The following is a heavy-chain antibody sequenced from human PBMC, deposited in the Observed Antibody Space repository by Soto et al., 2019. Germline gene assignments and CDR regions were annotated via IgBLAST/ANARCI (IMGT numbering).Heavy chain of an antibody. CDR1: GFTFIMYW. CDR2: INDDGIST. Sequence: GWSLRLSCASSGFTFIMYWMHWVRQVPGKGPEWVSRINDDGISTNYADSVKGRFTISRDNAKNTLYLQMNALRVEDTAVYYCTRGPRSTSTGTGAFWGQGTLVTVSS. J-gene: IGHJ4*02. V-gene: IGHV3-74*01. CDR3: TRGPRSTSTGTGAF. D-gene: IGHD1-1*01.